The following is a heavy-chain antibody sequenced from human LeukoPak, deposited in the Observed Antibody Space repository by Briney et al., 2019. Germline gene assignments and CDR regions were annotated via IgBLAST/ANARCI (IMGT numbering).Heavy chain of an antibody. Sequence: ASVKVSCKASGYTFTSYAMHWVRQAPGQRLEWMGWINAGNGNTKYSQKFQGRVTITRDTSASTAYMELSSLRSEDTAVYYCARVQSGSPHPGRGAFDIWGQGTMVTVSS. CDR3: ARVQSGSPHPGRGAFDI. CDR2: INAGNGNT. V-gene: IGHV1-3*01. CDR1: GYTFTSYA. J-gene: IGHJ3*02. D-gene: IGHD1-26*01.